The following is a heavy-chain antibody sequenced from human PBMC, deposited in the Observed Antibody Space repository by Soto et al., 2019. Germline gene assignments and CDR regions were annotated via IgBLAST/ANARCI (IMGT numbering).Heavy chain of an antibody. CDR3: ARGGSTSGVYWYFDL. Sequence: QVQLVQSGAEVKKPGASVKLSCKASGYTFTSYYVCWVRQAPGQGLEWMGIINPGGGGTNYAQKFQGRVTMTRDTSTSTVYMELSSLTSEDTAVYYCARGGSTSGVYWYFDLWGRGTLVTASS. J-gene: IGHJ2*01. CDR2: INPGGGGT. D-gene: IGHD2-8*01. V-gene: IGHV1-46*03. CDR1: GYTFTSYY.